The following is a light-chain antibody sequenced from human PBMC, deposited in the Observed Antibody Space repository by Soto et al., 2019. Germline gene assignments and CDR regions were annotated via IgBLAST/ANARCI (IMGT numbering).Light chain of an antibody. CDR1: HRVSSY. CDR2: GAS. J-gene: IGKJ1*01. Sequence: EIVMTQSPATLSVSPGERATLSCRASHRVSSYLAWYQQKPGQAPRLLIYGASSRATGIPDRFSGSGSGTEFTLTISSLEPEDFAVYYCQQRSNWWTFGQGTKVDIK. V-gene: IGKV3-11*01. CDR3: QQRSNWWT.